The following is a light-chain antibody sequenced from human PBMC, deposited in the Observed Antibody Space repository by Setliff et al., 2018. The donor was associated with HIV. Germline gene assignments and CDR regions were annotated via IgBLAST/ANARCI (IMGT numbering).Light chain of an antibody. CDR2: DVA. Sequence: QSVLTQPRSVSGSPEQSVTISCTGTSSDIGAYNYVSWYQHHPGRAPKLILYDVARRPSGVPDRFSGSKSGNTASLTIAGLQADDEANYYCSSLVTDYTVVCGGGTKVTV. CDR3: SSLVTDYTVV. V-gene: IGLV2-11*01. J-gene: IGLJ2*01. CDR1: SSDIGAYNY.